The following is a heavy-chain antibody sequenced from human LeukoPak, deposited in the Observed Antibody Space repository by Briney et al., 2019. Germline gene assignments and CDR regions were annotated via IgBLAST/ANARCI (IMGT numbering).Heavy chain of an antibody. V-gene: IGHV3-20*03. J-gene: IGHJ4*02. CDR3: ATTPYFGRQMWYFDY. Sequence: LKGRFTISRDNAKNSLYLQMNSLRAEDTALYYCATTPYFGRQMWYFDYWGQGTLVTVSS. D-gene: IGHD2/OR15-2a*01.